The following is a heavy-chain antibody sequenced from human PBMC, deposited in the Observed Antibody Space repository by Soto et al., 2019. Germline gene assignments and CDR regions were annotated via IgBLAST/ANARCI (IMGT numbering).Heavy chain of an antibody. Sequence: GASVKVSCKASGYTFTSYAMHWVRQAPGQRLEWMGWINAGNGNTKYSQKFQGRVTITRDTSASTAYMELSSLRSEDTAVYYCARDLSRLRLGELSPKGGYFAYCGQGTLVTVSS. CDR2: INAGNGNT. V-gene: IGHV1-3*01. D-gene: IGHD3-16*02. J-gene: IGHJ4*02. CDR1: GYTFTSYA. CDR3: ARDLSRLRLGELSPKGGYFAY.